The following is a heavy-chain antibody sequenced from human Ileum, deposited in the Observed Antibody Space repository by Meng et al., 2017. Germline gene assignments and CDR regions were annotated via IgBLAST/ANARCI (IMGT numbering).Heavy chain of an antibody. CDR1: GFTFNNAW. CDR2: IKSKSDGGTT. J-gene: IGHJ4*02. V-gene: IGHV3-15*01. CDR3: TTGRGVEWRY. D-gene: IGHD3-3*01. Sequence: GESLKISCAASGFTFNNAWFHWVRQAPGKGLEWVGRIKSKSDGGTTNYGTSVKGRISISRDDSKQTLSLQMNSLKTEDTAVYYRTTGRGVEWRYWGQGTLVTVSS.